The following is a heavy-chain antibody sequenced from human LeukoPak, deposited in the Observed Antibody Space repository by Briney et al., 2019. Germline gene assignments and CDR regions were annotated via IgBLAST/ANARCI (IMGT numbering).Heavy chain of an antibody. J-gene: IGHJ3*02. D-gene: IGHD6-6*01. V-gene: IGHV4-39*07. CDR2: IYYSGST. CDR1: GGSISSSSYY. Sequence: SETLSLTCTVSGGSISSSSYYWGWIRQPPGKGLEWIGSIYYSGSTYYNPSLKSRVTISVDTSKNQFSLKLSSVTAADTAVYYCASDVSYSSSWLGAFDIWGQGTMVTVSS. CDR3: ASDVSYSSSWLGAFDI.